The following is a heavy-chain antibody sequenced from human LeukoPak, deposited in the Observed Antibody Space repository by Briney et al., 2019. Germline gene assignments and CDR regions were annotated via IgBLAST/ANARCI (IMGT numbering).Heavy chain of an antibody. D-gene: IGHD3-16*01. J-gene: IGHJ3*02. V-gene: IGHV1-69*13. CDR3: ARAGRYDGGGDI. CDR2: VIPIFGTA. Sequence: GASVKVSCKASGGTFSSYAISWVRQAPGQGLEWMGGVIPIFGTANYAQKFQGRVTITADESTSTAYMELSSLRSEDTAVYYCARAGRYDGGGDIWGQGTMVTVSS. CDR1: GGTFSSYA.